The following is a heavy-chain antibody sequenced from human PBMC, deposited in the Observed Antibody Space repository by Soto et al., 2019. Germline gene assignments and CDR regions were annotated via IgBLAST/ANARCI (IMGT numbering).Heavy chain of an antibody. D-gene: IGHD6-19*01. CDR2: TYYRSNWYN. CDR3: VRYRAVAGTYYYGMDV. V-gene: IGHV6-1*01. CDR1: GDSVSSNSAA. Sequence: PSQTLSLTCAISGDSVSSNSAAWNWIRQSPSRGLEWLGRTYYRSNWYNDYAVSVKSRITINPDTSKNQFSLLLNSVTPEDTAVYYCVRYRAVAGTYYYGMDVWGQGTTVTVSS. J-gene: IGHJ6*02.